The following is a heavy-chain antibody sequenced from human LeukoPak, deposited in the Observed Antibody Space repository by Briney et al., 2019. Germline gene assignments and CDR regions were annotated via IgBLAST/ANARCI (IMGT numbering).Heavy chain of an antibody. CDR2: INPHSGGT. Sequence: GASVKVSCKTSGYSFTGYFMHWVRQAPGHGLEWMGWINPHSGGTNYAQRFQDRVTMTRDTSMSTAYMELSRLRSEDTAVYYCARERGYCSSSTCYTSDAFDIWGQGTLVTVSS. J-gene: IGHJ3*02. D-gene: IGHD2-2*02. CDR1: GYSFTGYF. CDR3: ARERGYCSSSTCYTSDAFDI. V-gene: IGHV1-2*02.